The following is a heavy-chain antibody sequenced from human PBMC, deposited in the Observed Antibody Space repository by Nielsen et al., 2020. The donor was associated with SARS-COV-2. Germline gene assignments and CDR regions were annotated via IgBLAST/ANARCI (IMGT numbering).Heavy chain of an antibody. Sequence: VRQAPGKGLEWVSYISSSGSTIYYADSVKGRFTISRDNAKNSLYLQMNSLRAEDTAVYYCARVKGSDIIQLWSDAFDIWGQGTMVTVSS. D-gene: IGHD5-18*01. CDR2: ISSSGSTI. V-gene: IGHV3-48*03. J-gene: IGHJ3*02. CDR3: ARVKGSDIIQLWSDAFDI.